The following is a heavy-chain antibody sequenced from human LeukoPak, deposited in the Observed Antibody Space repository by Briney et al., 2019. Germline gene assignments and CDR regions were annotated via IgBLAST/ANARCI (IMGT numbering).Heavy chain of an antibody. V-gene: IGHV3-7*01. CDR3: AREMLAAVAAQS. CDR1: GDTFGRYW. D-gene: IGHD6-19*01. CDR2: INQHGSEK. Sequence: GGSLRLSCAASGDTFGRYWMSWVRQAPGKGLEWVANINQHGSEKYYGDSVKGRFTISRDNAKNSLYLQMNSLRAEDTAVYYCAREMLAAVAAQSWGQGTLVTVSS. J-gene: IGHJ5*02.